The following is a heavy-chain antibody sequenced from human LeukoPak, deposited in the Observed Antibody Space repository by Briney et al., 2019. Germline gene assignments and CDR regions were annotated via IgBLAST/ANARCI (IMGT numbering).Heavy chain of an antibody. CDR1: GFTFSNYA. CDR3: ARDRRDIVTTYFDY. V-gene: IGHV3-23*01. J-gene: IGHJ4*02. CDR2: ITGSGGRT. Sequence: GGSLRLSCAASGFTFSNYAMNWVRQAPGKGLEWVSDITGSGGRTNYADSVKGRFTISRDNSKNTLYLQMNSLRAEDTAVYYCARDRRDIVTTYFDYWGQGTLVTVSS. D-gene: IGHD5-12*01.